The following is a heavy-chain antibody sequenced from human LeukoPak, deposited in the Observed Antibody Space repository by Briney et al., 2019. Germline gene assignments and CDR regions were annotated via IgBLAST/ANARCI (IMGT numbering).Heavy chain of an antibody. CDR2: INSDGSST. V-gene: IGHV3-74*01. Sequence: GGSLRLSCAASGFTFSSYWMHWVRQAPGKGLVWVSRINSDGSSTNYADSVKGRFTISRDNAKNTLYLQMNSLRVEDTAAYYCARVRSGSSAGNYGMDVWGQGTTVTVSS. CDR1: GFTFSSYW. D-gene: IGHD1-26*01. CDR3: ARVRSGSSAGNYGMDV. J-gene: IGHJ6*02.